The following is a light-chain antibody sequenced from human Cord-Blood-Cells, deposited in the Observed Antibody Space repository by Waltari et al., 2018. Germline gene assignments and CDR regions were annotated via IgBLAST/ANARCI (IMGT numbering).Light chain of an antibody. V-gene: IGLV2-14*01. CDR1: SSDVGGYNY. CDR2: DVS. J-gene: IGLJ2*01. CDR3: SSYTSSSTVV. Sequence: QSALTQPASVSGSPGPSITISCTGTSSDVGGYNYVSWYQQHPGKAPKLMIYDVSKRSSGVSNRFAGSKSGNTASLTISGLQAEDEADYYCSSYTSSSTVVFGGGTKLTVL.